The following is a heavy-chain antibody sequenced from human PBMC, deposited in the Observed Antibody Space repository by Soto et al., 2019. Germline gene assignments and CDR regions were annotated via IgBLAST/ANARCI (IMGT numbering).Heavy chain of an antibody. J-gene: IGHJ4*02. Sequence: QVQLVQSGAEVKKPGSSVKVSCKASGGTFTSTISWVRQAPGQGPEWMGRIIPMLGLPNYSQRFQDRVTITADKSTSTAYMELSGLRSEDTAVYYCAREEQQLAPYFDCWGQGTLVTVSS. CDR2: IIPMLGLP. CDR3: AREEQQLAPYFDC. CDR1: GGTFTST. D-gene: IGHD6-13*01. V-gene: IGHV1-69*08.